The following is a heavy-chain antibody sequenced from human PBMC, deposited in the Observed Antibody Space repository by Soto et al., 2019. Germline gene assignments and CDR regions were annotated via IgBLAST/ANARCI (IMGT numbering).Heavy chain of an antibody. Sequence: QVQLVQSGAEVRKPGASVKVSCKASGYTFSRFSITWVRQAPGQALEWMGWISADNGNKNYGQKFQERVTLTTDTSTNTAYMELRSLRSDDTAVYFCARGRAASAVYGMDVWGQGTTVTVS. J-gene: IGHJ6*02. CDR2: ISADNGNK. CDR1: GYTFSRFS. D-gene: IGHD6-13*01. CDR3: ARGRAASAVYGMDV. V-gene: IGHV1-18*01.